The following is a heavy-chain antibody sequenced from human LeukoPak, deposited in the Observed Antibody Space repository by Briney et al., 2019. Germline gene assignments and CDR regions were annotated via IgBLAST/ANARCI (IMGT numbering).Heavy chain of an antibody. CDR1: GGSISSGGYY. Sequence: PSETLSLTCTVSGGSISSGGYYWSWLRQHPGKGLEWIGEINHSGSTNYNPSLKSRVTISVDTSKNQFSLKLSSVTAADTAVYYCARSGWSTWGNDAFDIWGQGTMVTVSS. CDR3: ARSGWSTWGNDAFDI. V-gene: IGHV4-31*03. CDR2: INHSGST. J-gene: IGHJ3*02. D-gene: IGHD5/OR15-5a*01.